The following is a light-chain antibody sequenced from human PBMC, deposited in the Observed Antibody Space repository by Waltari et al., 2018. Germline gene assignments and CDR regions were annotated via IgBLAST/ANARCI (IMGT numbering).Light chain of an antibody. CDR3: QTGGHGTWV. CDR2: VNSDGSH. Sequence: QLVVTQSPSASAPLGASVKLTCTLSSGHSRTVIAWLHQRPEKGPRYLMKVNSDGSHSKGDEIPVRFSGSSSGAERYLTISSLQSDDEADYYCQTGGHGTWVFGGGTKLTVL. J-gene: IGLJ3*02. V-gene: IGLV4-69*01. CDR1: SGHSRTV.